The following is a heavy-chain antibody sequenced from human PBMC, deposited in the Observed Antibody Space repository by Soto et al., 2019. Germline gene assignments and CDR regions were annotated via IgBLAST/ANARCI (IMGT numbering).Heavy chain of an antibody. D-gene: IGHD1-7*01. CDR3: ARILLYITGTTSFHAFDI. J-gene: IGHJ3*02. CDR1: GGSISSYY. V-gene: IGHV4-59*01. Sequence: SETLSLTCTVSGGSISSYYWSWIRQPPGKGLEWIGYIYYSGSTKYNPSLKSRVTISVDTSKNQFSLKLSSVTAADTAVYYCARILLYITGTTSFHAFDIWGQGTMVTVSS. CDR2: IYYSGST.